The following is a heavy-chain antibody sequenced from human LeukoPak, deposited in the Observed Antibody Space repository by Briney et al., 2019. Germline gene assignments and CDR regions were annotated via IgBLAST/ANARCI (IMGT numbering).Heavy chain of an antibody. CDR3: AAEIPVDIVVVPAAIENWFDP. V-gene: IGHV4-61*02. D-gene: IGHD2-2*02. CDR2: IYTSGST. J-gene: IGHJ5*02. Sequence: KPSETLSLTCAVSGYSVSSGSYYWSWIRQPAGKGLEWIGRIYTSGSTNYNPSLKSRVTISVDTSKNQFSLKLSSVTAADTAVYYCAAEIPVDIVVVPAAIENWFDPWGQGTLVTVSS. CDR1: GYSVSSGSYY.